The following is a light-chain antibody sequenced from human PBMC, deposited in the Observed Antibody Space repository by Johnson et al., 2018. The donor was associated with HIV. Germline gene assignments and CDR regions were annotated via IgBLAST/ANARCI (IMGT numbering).Light chain of an antibody. CDR1: SSNIENNF. Sequence: QSVLTQPPSVSAAPGQKVTISCSGSSSNIENNFVSWYQQFPGTAPKLLIYDNNKRPSGIPDRFSGSKSGTSATLGITGLQTGDEADDYCAAWANSLRSYVFGTGTKVTVL. J-gene: IGLJ1*01. CDR2: DNN. V-gene: IGLV1-51*01. CDR3: AAWANSLRSYV.